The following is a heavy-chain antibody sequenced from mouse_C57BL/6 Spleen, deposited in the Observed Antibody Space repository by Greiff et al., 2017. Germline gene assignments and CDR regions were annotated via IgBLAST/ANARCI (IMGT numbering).Heavy chain of an antibody. V-gene: IGHV6-6*01. CDR3: TRADSNYAWFAY. Sequence: EVHLVESGGGLVQPGGSMKLSCAASGFTFSDAWMDWVRQSPETGLEWVAEIRNKANNHATYYAESVKGRFTISRDDSKSSVYLQMNSLRAEDTGIYYCTRADSNYAWFAYWGQGTLVTVSA. CDR2: IRNKANNHAT. D-gene: IGHD2-5*01. J-gene: IGHJ3*01. CDR1: GFTFSDAW.